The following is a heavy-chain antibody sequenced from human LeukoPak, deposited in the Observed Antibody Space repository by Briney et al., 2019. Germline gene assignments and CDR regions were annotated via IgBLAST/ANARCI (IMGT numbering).Heavy chain of an antibody. CDR2: IYYSGST. Sequence: PSETLSLTCTVSGGSISSGGYYWSWIRQHPGKGLEWIGYIYYSGSTYYNPSLKSRVTISVDTSKNQFSLKLSSVTAADTAVYYCARDIYRRAAAGKGIDYWGQGTLVTVSS. J-gene: IGHJ4*02. V-gene: IGHV4-31*03. CDR1: GGSISSGGYY. D-gene: IGHD6-13*01. CDR3: ARDIYRRAAAGKGIDY.